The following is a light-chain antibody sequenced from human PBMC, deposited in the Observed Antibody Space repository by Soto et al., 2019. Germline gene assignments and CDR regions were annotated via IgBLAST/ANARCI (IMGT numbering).Light chain of an antibody. V-gene: IGLV2-14*03. J-gene: IGLJ2*01. CDR2: DVS. CDR3: SSYTSSSRVV. Sequence: QSVLTQPASVSGSPGQSVTISCTGTSSDVGAYNTVSWYLHHPGRAPKLMIYDVSGRPSGVSNRFSGSKSGNTASLTISGLQAEDEADYYCSSYTSSSRVVFGGGTKLTVL. CDR1: SSDVGAYNT.